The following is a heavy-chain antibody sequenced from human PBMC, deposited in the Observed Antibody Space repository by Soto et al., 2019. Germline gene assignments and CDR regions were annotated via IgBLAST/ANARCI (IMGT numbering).Heavy chain of an antibody. CDR2: IYYAGST. Sequence: SETLSLTCTVSGGSISSSNYFWGWIRQPPGRGLEWIGFIYYAGSTKYNPSLNSRVTISVDTSKNQFSLKLTSVTAADTAVYYCARVGNWNDGLGSWGQGALVTVSS. V-gene: IGHV4-61*05. D-gene: IGHD1-1*01. J-gene: IGHJ5*02. CDR3: ARVGNWNDGLGS. CDR1: GGSISSSNYF.